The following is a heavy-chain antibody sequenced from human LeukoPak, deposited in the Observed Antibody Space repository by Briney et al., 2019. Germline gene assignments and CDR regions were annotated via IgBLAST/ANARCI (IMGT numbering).Heavy chain of an antibody. CDR1: GVAISRGGYA. Sequence: SETLSLTCAVSGVAISRGGYAWNWIRQPPGKGLEWIAYIYHSGTTYYNPSLKSRATISVDTSKNQFSLKLSPVTAADTAVYYCASNARDILTGYFYHYYYMDVWGKGTTVTVSS. CDR3: ASNARDILTGYFYHYYYMDV. D-gene: IGHD3-9*01. V-gene: IGHV4-30-4*07. CDR2: IYHSGTT. J-gene: IGHJ6*03.